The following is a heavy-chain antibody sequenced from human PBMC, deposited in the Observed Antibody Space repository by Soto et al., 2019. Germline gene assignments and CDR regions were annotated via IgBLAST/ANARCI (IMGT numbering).Heavy chain of an antibody. V-gene: IGHV3-48*02. J-gene: IGHJ6*03. CDR2: ISSSSSTV. Sequence: PGGSLRLSCAASGFTFSSNSMNWVRQAPGKGLEWVSYISSSSSTVYYADSVKGRFTISRDNAKNSLYLQMNSLRDEDTAVYYCAKGGPLPDYYYYYMDVWGKGTTVTVSS. D-gene: IGHD2-2*01. CDR3: AKGGPLPDYYYYYMDV. CDR1: GFTFSSNS.